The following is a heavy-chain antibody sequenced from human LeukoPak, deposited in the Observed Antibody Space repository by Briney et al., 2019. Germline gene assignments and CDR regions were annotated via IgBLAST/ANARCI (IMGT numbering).Heavy chain of an antibody. CDR3: ARNTYYYDSSGYYYAWWFDP. Sequence: SETLSLTCTVSGGSISSYYWSWIRQPPGKGLEWIGYIYYSGSTNYNPSLKSRVTISVDTSKNQFSLKLSSVTAADTAVYYCARNTYYYDSSGYYYAWWFDPWGQGTLVTVSS. CDR1: GGSISSYY. D-gene: IGHD3-22*01. V-gene: IGHV4-59*01. CDR2: IYYSGST. J-gene: IGHJ5*02.